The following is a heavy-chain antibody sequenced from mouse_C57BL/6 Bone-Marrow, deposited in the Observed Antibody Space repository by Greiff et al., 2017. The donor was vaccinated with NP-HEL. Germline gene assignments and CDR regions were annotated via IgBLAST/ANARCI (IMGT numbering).Heavy chain of an antibody. D-gene: IGHD4-1*01. CDR1: GYTFTSYW. CDR3: ARSITGTGDYFDY. V-gene: IGHV1-55*01. J-gene: IGHJ2*01. CDR2: IYPGSGST. Sequence: QVQLQQPGAELVKPGASVKMSCKASGYTFTSYWITWVKQRPGQGLEWIGDIYPGSGSTNSNEKFKSKATLTVDTSSSTAYMQLSSLTSEDTAVYYCARSITGTGDYFDYWGQGTTLTVSS.